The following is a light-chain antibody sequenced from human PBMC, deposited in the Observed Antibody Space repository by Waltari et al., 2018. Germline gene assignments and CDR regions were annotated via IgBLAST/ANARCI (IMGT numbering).Light chain of an antibody. CDR2: GAS. Sequence: EFVLTQSPATLSVSPGERATLSCRASQSISSNLAWYQQKPGQAPRLLIDGASTRATGIPARFSASGSGTEFTLTISSLQSEDFAVYFCQQYNYWPPFFGGGTKVEIK. CDR1: QSISSN. J-gene: IGKJ4*01. CDR3: QQYNYWPPF. V-gene: IGKV3-15*01.